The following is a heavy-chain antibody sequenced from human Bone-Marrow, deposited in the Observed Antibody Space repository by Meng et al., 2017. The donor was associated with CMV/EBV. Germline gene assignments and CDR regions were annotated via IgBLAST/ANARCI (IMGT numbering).Heavy chain of an antibody. D-gene: IGHD5-18*01. Sequence: GGSLRLSCAASGFSVSSNYMSWVRQAPGKGLEWVSVIYSGGSTYYTDSVKGRFTPSRDNSKNTLYLQMNSLRAEDTAVYYCARVRDSMVMYYYYGMDVWGQGTTVTVSS. J-gene: IGHJ6*02. CDR3: ARVRDSMVMYYYYGMDV. CDR1: GFSVSSNY. V-gene: IGHV3-53*05. CDR2: IYSGGST.